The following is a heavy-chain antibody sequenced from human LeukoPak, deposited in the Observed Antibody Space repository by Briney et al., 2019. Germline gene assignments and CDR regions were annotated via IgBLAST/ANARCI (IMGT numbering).Heavy chain of an antibody. J-gene: IGHJ6*02. CDR2: ISGSGGST. D-gene: IGHD4-17*01. CDR3: ASIYGDYESHYYCYGMDV. V-gene: IGHV3-23*01. Sequence: PGGSLRLSCAASGFTFSSYAMSWVRQAPGKGLEWVSAISGSGGSTYYADSVKGRFTISRDNSKNTLYLQMNSLRAEDTAVYYCASIYGDYESHYYCYGMDVWGQGTTVTVSS. CDR1: GFTFSSYA.